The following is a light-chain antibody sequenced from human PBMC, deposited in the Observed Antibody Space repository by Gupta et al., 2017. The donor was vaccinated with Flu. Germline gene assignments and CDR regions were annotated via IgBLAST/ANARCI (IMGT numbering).Light chain of an antibody. CDR3: QQYDNLPRT. CDR2: DAS. CDR1: QDISNY. V-gene: IGKV1-33*01. Sequence: DIQMTHSPSSLSASVGDRVTITCQASQDISNYLNWYQQKPGKAPKLLIYDASNLETGVPSRFSGSGSWTDFTFTISSLQPEDIATYYCQQYDNLPRTFGQGTKLEIK. J-gene: IGKJ2*01.